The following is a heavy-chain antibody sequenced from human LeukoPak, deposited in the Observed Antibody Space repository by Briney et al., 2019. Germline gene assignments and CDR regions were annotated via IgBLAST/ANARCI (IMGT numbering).Heavy chain of an antibody. Sequence: GASVKVSCKTSGYTFTDPYIHWLRQAPGQGFEWMGWINPNTGDTNYGQKFQGRVTMTGDTSIRTAYMEMSRLRFDDTAVYYCARAKNWGYDFWGQGTLVTVSS. V-gene: IGHV1-2*02. CDR3: ARAKNWGYDF. J-gene: IGHJ4*02. CDR2: INPNTGDT. CDR1: GYTFTDPY. D-gene: IGHD7-27*01.